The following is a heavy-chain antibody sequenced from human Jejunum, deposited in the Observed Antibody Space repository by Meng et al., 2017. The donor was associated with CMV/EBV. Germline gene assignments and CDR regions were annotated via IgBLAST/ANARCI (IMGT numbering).Heavy chain of an antibody. CDR2: VYYSGSA. D-gene: IGHD1-1*01. CDR3: ARGIGHANNNSHDY. J-gene: IGHJ4*02. CDR1: GDSVRSHY. V-gene: IGHV4-59*02. Sequence: VSGDSVRSHYWSWIRQPPGKGLEWMGYVYYSGSATYSPSLRSRITISVDTSKNQFSLNLRSVTAADTAMYFCARGIGHANNNSHDYWGQGTLVTVSS.